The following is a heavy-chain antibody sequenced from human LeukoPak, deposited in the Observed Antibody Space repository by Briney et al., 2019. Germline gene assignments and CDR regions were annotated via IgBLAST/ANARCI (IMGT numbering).Heavy chain of an antibody. CDR1: GGSINSHY. CDR2: IYTSGST. Sequence: PSETLSLTCTVSGGSINSHYWSWTRQPAGKGLEWIGRIYTSGSTNYNPSLKSRVTMSVDTSKNQFSLKLSSVTAADTAVYYCARGYCTNGVCYRDWFDPWGQGTLVTVSS. V-gene: IGHV4-4*07. J-gene: IGHJ5*02. D-gene: IGHD2-8*01. CDR3: ARGYCTNGVCYRDWFDP.